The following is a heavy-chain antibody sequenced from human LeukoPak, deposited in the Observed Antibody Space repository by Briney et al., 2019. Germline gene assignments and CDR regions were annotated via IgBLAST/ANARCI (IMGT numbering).Heavy chain of an antibody. CDR2: ISGSGGST. V-gene: IGHV3-23*01. J-gene: IGHJ4*02. CDR1: EFTFNSYA. D-gene: IGHD6-6*01. Sequence: PGGSLRLSCAASEFTFNSYAMSWIRQAPGKGLEWVSAISGSGGSTYYADSVRGRLTISRDNSKNTLYLQMNSLRAEDTAVYYCAKSGASIAARPMGYWGQGTLVTVSS. CDR3: AKSGASIAARPMGY.